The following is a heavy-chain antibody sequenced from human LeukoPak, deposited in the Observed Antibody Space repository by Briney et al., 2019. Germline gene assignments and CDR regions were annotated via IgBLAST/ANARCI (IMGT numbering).Heavy chain of an antibody. CDR2: IGGDGGGGT. D-gene: IGHD3-10*01. J-gene: IGHJ4*02. V-gene: IGHV3-23*01. Sequence: GGSLRLSCAASGFTFSTYTMAWVRQAPGGGLEWVSGIGGDGGGGTYYADSVRGRFAISRDNSKSMMYLQMNSLRVEDTAVYYCVEDFGRNLGGRGYWGRGTLVTVSS. CDR3: VEDFGRNLGGRGY. CDR1: GFTFSTYT.